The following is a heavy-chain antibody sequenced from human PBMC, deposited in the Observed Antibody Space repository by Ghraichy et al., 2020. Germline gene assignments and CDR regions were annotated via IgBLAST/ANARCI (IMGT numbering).Heavy chain of an antibody. CDR1: GDSISKYY. D-gene: IGHD3-9*01. CDR2: IYHSGTT. J-gene: IGHJ5*02. Sequence: SETLSLTCSVSGDSISKYYWTWIRQPPGKGLEWIGYIYHSGTTNYNPSLRSRVTISADRSRNQISLKLTSVTAADTAVYYCARQPGDDFLKNTHYDTWGQGTLVTV. V-gene: IGHV4-59*01. CDR3: ARQPGDDFLKNTHYDT.